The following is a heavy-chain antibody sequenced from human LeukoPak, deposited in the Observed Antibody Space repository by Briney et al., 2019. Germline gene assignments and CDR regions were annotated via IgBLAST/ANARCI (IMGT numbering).Heavy chain of an antibody. CDR2: IIPILGIA. CDR1: GGTFSSYA. Sequence: GSSVKVSCKASGGTFSSYAISWVRQAPGQGLEWMGRIIPILGIANYAQKFQGRVTITADKSTSTAYMELSSLRSEDTAVYYCARESYDILTGNYYYYYYYGMDVWGQGTTVTVSS. J-gene: IGHJ6*02. D-gene: IGHD3-9*01. V-gene: IGHV1-69*04. CDR3: ARESYDILTGNYYYYYYYGMDV.